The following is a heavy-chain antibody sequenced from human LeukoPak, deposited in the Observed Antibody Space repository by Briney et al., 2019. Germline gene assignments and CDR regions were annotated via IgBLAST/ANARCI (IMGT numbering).Heavy chain of an antibody. J-gene: IGHJ4*02. V-gene: IGHV3-30-3*01. CDR2: ISYDGSNK. CDR1: GFTFSSYA. Sequence: GGSLRLSCAASGFTFSSYAMHWVRQAPGKGLEWVAVISYDGSNKYYADSVKGRFTISRDNSKNTLYLQMSSLRAEDTAVYYRARLYSTGWYGGPDNWGQGTLVVVSS. D-gene: IGHD6-19*01. CDR3: ARLYSTGWYGGPDN.